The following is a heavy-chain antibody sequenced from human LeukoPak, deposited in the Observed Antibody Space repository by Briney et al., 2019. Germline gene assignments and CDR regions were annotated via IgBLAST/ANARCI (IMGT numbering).Heavy chain of an antibody. CDR3: ARGPRDGDYRYYFDY. J-gene: IGHJ4*02. Sequence: LVKVSCKASGGTFSSYAISWVRQAPGQGLEWMGGIIPIFGTANYAQKFQGRVTITADESTSTAYMELSSLRSEDTAVYYCARGPRDGDYRYYFDYWGQGTLVTVSS. V-gene: IGHV1-69*13. CDR2: IIPIFGTA. D-gene: IGHD4-17*01. CDR1: GGTFSSYA.